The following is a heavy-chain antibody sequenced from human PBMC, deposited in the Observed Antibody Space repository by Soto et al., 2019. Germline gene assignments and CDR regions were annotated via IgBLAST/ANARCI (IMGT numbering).Heavy chain of an antibody. CDR1: GFTFRDYA. Sequence: QVQLVESGGGVVQPGRSLRLSCAASGFTFRDYAMHWVRQAPGKGLEWVAVISYDATNKYYADSVKGRFTISRDNSRNTLYLEINILRAEDTAVYYCVREDYGKEYFDYWGQGALVTVSS. CDR2: ISYDATNK. D-gene: IGHD4-17*01. CDR3: VREDYGKEYFDY. J-gene: IGHJ4*02. V-gene: IGHV3-30*01.